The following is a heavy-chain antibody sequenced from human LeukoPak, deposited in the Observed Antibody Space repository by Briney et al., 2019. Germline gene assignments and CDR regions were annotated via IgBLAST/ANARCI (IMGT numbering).Heavy chain of an antibody. CDR3: ARDSPSRVGIAAAGTVGGYYYGMDV. CDR2: IYYSGST. Sequence: PSETLSLTCTVSGGSISSYYWSWIRQPPGKGLEWIGYIYYSGSTNYNPSLKSRVTISVDTSKNQFSLKLSSVTAADTAVYYCARDSPSRVGIAAAGTVGGYYYGMDVWGQGTTVTVSS. J-gene: IGHJ6*02. V-gene: IGHV4-59*01. CDR1: GGSISSYY. D-gene: IGHD6-13*01.